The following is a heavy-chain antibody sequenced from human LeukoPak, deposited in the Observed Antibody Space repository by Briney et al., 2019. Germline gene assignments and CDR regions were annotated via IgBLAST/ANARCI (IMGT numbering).Heavy chain of an antibody. CDR3: ARDPRDQTTRATTLDY. J-gene: IGHJ4*02. D-gene: IGHD1-1*01. V-gene: IGHV1-18*01. Sequence: ASVKVSCKASGYTFTSYGISWVRQAPGQGLEWMGWIGAYNGNTNYAQKLQGRVTMTTDTSTSTAYMELRSLRSDDTAVYYCARDPRDQTTRATTLDYWGQGTLVTVSS. CDR1: GYTFTSYG. CDR2: IGAYNGNT.